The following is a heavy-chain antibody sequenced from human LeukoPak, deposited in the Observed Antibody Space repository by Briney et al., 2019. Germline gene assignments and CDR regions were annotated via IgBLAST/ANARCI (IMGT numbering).Heavy chain of an antibody. CDR2: IIPIFGTA. Sequence: SVKVSCMASGGTFSSYAISWVRQAPGQGLEWMGGIIPIFGTANYAQKFQGRVTITADESTSTAYMELSSLRSEDTAVYYCARVGYYDSSGYYPLWGQGTLVTVSS. V-gene: IGHV1-69*13. CDR3: ARVGYYDSSGYYPL. CDR1: GGTFSSYA. D-gene: IGHD3-22*01. J-gene: IGHJ4*02.